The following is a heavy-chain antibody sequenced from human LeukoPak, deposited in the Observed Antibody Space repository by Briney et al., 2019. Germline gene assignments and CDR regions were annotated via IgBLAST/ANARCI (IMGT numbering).Heavy chain of an antibody. V-gene: IGHV6-1*01. Sequence: SQTLSLTCAISGDSVSSNSAAWNWIRQSPSRGLEWLGRTYYRSKWYNDYAVSVKSRITINPDTSKNQFSLQLNSVTPEDTAVYYCARDRSIAARYRGGNAFDIWGQGTMVTVSS. J-gene: IGHJ3*02. CDR1: GDSVSSNSAA. D-gene: IGHD6-6*01. CDR2: TYYRSKWYN. CDR3: ARDRSIAARYRGGNAFDI.